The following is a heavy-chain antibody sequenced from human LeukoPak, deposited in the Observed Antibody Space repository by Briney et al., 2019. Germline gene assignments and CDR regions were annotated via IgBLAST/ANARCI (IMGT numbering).Heavy chain of an antibody. J-gene: IGHJ6*03. D-gene: IGHD2-15*01. CDR3: ARVSHTKKREGYCSGGSCGYYYYMDV. CDR1: GYTFTGYY. Sequence: GASVKVSCKASGYTFTGYYMHWVRQAPGQGLEWMGRINPNSGGTNYAQKFQGRVTMTRDTSISTAYMELSRLRSDDTAVYYCARVSHTKKREGYCSGGSCGYYYYMDVWGKGPRSPSP. V-gene: IGHV1-2*06. CDR2: INPNSGGT.